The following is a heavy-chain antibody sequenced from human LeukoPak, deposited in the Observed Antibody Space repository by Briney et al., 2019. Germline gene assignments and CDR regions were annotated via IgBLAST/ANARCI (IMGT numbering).Heavy chain of an antibody. J-gene: IGHJ6*02. V-gene: IGHV3-11*01. CDR3: ARARGYGDYPFYYYGMDV. Sequence: GGSLRLSCAASGFTFSDYYMSWIRQAPGKGLEWVSYISSSGSTIYYADSVKGRFTISRDNAKNSLYLQMNSLRAEDTAVYYCARARGYGDYPFYYYGMDVWGQGTTVTVSS. CDR1: GFTFSDYY. D-gene: IGHD4-17*01. CDR2: ISSSGSTI.